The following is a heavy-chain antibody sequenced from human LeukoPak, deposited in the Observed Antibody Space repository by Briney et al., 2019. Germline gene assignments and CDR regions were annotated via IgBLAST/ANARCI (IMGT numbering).Heavy chain of an antibody. V-gene: IGHV4-34*01. J-gene: IGHJ4*02. Sequence: SETLSLTCAVYGGSFSGYYWSWIRQPPGKGLEWIGEINHSGSTNYNPSLKSRVTISVDTSKNQFSLKLSSVTAADTAVYYCARDPLLYSSSWDVAHARGHYFDYWGQGTLVTVSS. D-gene: IGHD6-13*01. CDR2: INHSGST. CDR1: GGSFSGYY. CDR3: ARDPLLYSSSWDVAHARGHYFDY.